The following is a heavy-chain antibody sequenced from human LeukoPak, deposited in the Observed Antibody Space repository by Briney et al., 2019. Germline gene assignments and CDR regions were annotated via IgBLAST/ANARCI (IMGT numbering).Heavy chain of an antibody. D-gene: IGHD1-26*01. CDR1: GFTFSSYA. CDR3: AKDRDYSGSYGCFDY. V-gene: IGHV3-23*01. J-gene: IGHJ4*02. Sequence: GGSLRLSCAASGFTFSSYAMSWVRQAPGKGLEWVSAISGSGGSTYYADSVKGRFTISRDNSKNTLYLQMNSLRAEDTAVYYCAKDRDYSGSYGCFDYWGQGTLVTVPS. CDR2: ISGSGGST.